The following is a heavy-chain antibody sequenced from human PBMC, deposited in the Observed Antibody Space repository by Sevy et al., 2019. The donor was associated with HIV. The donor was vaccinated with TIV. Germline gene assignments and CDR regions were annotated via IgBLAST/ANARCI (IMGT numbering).Heavy chain of an antibody. CDR3: ARETDNSARWLDP. CDR2: IWHDGSNK. CDR1: GFTFNFHG. Sequence: QLGGSLRLSCAASGFTFNFHGMHWVRQAPGKGLEWVAFIWHDGSNKYMADSVKGRFTISRDNSKNTLVLQMNSLTVEDTAVYYCARETDNSARWLDPWGQGTLVTVSS. D-gene: IGHD4-4*01. J-gene: IGHJ5*02. V-gene: IGHV3-30*02.